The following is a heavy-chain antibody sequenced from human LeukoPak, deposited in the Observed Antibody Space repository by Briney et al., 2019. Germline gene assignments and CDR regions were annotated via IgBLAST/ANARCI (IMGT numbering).Heavy chain of an antibody. J-gene: IGHJ4*02. Sequence: PGGSLRLSCAASGFTFSGSAIHWVRQASGKGLEWVGRIRSKANSYATAYAASVKGRFTIFRQDSKNTAYLQMNSLRTEDTSVYYCTRVATIPDYWGQGTLVTVSS. CDR1: GFTFSGSA. CDR3: TRVATIPDY. CDR2: IRSKANSYAT. D-gene: IGHD5-12*01. V-gene: IGHV3-73*01.